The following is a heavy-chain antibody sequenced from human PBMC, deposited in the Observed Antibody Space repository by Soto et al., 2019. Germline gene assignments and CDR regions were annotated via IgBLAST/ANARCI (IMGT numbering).Heavy chain of an antibody. J-gene: IGHJ6*02. CDR1: GGSISSYY. D-gene: IGHD3-10*01. Sequence: SETLSLTCTVSGGSISSYYWSWIRQPPLKVLEWIGYIYYSGSTNYNPSLKSRVTISVDTSRNQFSLKLSSVTAADTAVYYCARDWSIGAYGSGSSGMDVWGQGTTVTVYS. CDR3: ARDWSIGAYGSGSSGMDV. V-gene: IGHV4-59*01. CDR2: IYYSGST.